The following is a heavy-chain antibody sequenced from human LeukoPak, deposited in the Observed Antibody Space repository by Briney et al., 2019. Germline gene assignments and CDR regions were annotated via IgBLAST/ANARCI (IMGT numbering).Heavy chain of an antibody. CDR3: ARDPWFGELRPYYFDY. V-gene: IGHV3-11*01. J-gene: IGHJ4*02. D-gene: IGHD3-10*01. CDR2: ISSSGSTI. Sequence: PGGSLRLSCAASGFTFSDYYMSWIRQAPGKGLEWVSYISSSGSTIYYADSVKGRFTISRDNAKNSLYLQMNSLRAEDTAVYYRARDPWFGELRPYYFDYWGQGTLVTVSS. CDR1: GFTFSDYY.